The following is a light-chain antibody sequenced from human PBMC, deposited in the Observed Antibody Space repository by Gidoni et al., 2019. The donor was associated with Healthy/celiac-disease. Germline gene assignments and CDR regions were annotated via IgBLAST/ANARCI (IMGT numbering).Light chain of an antibody. CDR2: GAS. Sequence: EIVMTQSPATLSVSPGERATLSCRASQSGSSNLAWYQQKPGQAPRLLIYGASTRATGIPARVRGSGSGTEFTLTISSLQSEDFAVYYCQQYNNWTPGFGGXTKVEIK. CDR3: QQYNNWTPG. CDR1: QSGSSN. J-gene: IGKJ4*01. V-gene: IGKV3-15*01.